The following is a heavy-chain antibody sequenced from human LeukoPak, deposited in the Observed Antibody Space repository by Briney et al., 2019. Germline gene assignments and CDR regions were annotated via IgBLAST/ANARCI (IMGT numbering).Heavy chain of an antibody. CDR3: ARGREAAEQAEFDY. CDR1: GGCITRSSYH. CDR2: IYYSGST. V-gene: IGHV4-39*07. J-gene: IGHJ4*02. Sequence: PSETLSLTCTVSGGCITRSSYHWGWIRQPPGKGLEWIGSIYYSGSTNYNPSLKSRVTISVDTSKNQFSLKLSSVTAADTAVYYCARGREAAEQAEFDYWGQGTLVTVSS. D-gene: IGHD6-13*01.